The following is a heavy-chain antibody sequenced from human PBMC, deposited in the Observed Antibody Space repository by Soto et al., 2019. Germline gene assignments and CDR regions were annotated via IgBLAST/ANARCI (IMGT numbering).Heavy chain of an antibody. V-gene: IGHV4-39*01. CDR1: GGSISSSSYY. J-gene: IGHJ5*02. D-gene: IGHD3-22*01. CDR2: IYYSGST. CDR3: ARGFYDSRGYSSPFDN. Sequence: SETLSLTCTVSGGSISSSSYYWGWIRQPPGKGLEWIGSIYYSGSTYYNPSLKSRVTISVDTSKNQFSLKLSSVTAADTAVYYCARGFYDSRGYSSPFDNWGQGILVTVSS.